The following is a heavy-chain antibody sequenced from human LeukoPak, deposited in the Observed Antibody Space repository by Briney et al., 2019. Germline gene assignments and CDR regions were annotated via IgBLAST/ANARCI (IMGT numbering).Heavy chain of an antibody. CDR1: GFTFSSYG. J-gene: IGHJ6*02. V-gene: IGHV3-33*01. Sequence: GGSLRLSCAASGFTFSSYGMHWVRQAPGKGLEWVAVIWYDGSNKYYADSVKGRFTISRDNSKNTLYLQMNSLRAEDTAVYYCASSEYYYDSSGSGGMDVWGQGTTVTVSS. D-gene: IGHD3-22*01. CDR3: ASSEYYYDSSGSGGMDV. CDR2: IWYDGSNK.